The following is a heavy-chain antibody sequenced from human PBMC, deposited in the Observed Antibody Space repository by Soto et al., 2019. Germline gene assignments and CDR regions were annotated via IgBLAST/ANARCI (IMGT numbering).Heavy chain of an antibody. CDR3: ARGQSNPKYYYYYGMDV. CDR2: INHSGST. V-gene: IGHV4-34*01. CDR1: GGSFSGYY. J-gene: IGHJ6*02. D-gene: IGHD4-4*01. Sequence: LSLTCAVYGGSFSGYYWSWIRQPPGKGLEWIGEINHSGSTNYNPSLKSRVTISVDTSKNQFSLKLSSVTAADTAVHYCARGQSNPKYYYYYGMDVWGQGTTVTVSS.